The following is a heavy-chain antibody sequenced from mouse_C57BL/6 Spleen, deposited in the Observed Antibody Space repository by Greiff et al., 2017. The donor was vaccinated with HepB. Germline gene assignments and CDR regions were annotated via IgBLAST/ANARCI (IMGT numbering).Heavy chain of an antibody. CDR2: IDPSDSYT. CDR3: ARGGITTVVATD. J-gene: IGHJ2*01. D-gene: IGHD1-1*01. CDR1: GYTFTSYW. V-gene: IGHV1-59*01. Sequence: QVQLKQPGAELVRPGTSVKLSCKASGYTFTSYWMHWVKQRPGQGLEWIGVIDPSDSYTNYNQKFKGKATLTVDTSSSTAYMQLSSLTSEDSAVYYCARGGITTVVATDWGQGTTLTVSS.